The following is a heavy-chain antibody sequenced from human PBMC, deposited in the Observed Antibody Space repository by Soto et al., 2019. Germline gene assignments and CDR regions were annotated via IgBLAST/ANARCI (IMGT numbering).Heavy chain of an antibody. J-gene: IGHJ2*01. V-gene: IGHV1-69*01. D-gene: IGHD4-17*01. CDR1: GGTFSSYA. Sequence: QVQLVQSGAEVKKPGSSVKVSCKASGGTFSSYAISWVRQAPGQGLEWMGGIIPIFGTANYSQKFQGRVTITADESTSTAYMELSSLRSEDTAVYYCARSPGDYSPHWYFDLWGRGTLVSVSS. CDR2: IIPIFGTA. CDR3: ARSPGDYSPHWYFDL.